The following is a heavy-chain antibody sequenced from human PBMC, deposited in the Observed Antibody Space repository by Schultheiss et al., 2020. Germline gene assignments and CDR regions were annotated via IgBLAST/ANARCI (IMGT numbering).Heavy chain of an antibody. D-gene: IGHD2-2*01. J-gene: IGHJ6*02. Sequence: ASVKVSCKTSGYSFTRYGVTWVRQAPGQGLEWMGWINPDSGGTNYAQKFQGRVTMTRNTSISTAYMELSSLRSEDTAVYYCARVVVVPAAPGENYYYYYGMDVWGQGTTVTVSS. CDR3: ARVVVVPAAPGENYYYYYGMDV. CDR1: GYSFTRYG. CDR2: INPDSGGT. V-gene: IGHV1-8*01.